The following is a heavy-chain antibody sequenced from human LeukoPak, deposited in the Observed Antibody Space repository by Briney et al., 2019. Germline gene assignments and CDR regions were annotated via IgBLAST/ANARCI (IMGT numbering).Heavy chain of an antibody. Sequence: GRSLRLSCAASGFTFSSYAMHWVRQAPGKGLEWVAVISYDGSNKYYADSVKGRFTISRDNSKNTLYLQMNSLRAEDTAVYYCARDGYSGSGSYSHHFDYWGQGALVTVSS. CDR2: ISYDGSNK. CDR1: GFTFSSYA. D-gene: IGHD3-10*01. V-gene: IGHV3-30*04. CDR3: ARDGYSGSGSYSHHFDY. J-gene: IGHJ4*02.